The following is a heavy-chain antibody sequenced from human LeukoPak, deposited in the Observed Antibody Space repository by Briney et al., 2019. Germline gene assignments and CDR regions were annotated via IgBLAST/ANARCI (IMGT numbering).Heavy chain of an antibody. V-gene: IGHV4-59*01. CDR3: ARGVLAYCGADCYDDAFDI. CDR2: IYYSGST. D-gene: IGHD2-21*02. CDR1: GGSISSYY. Sequence: SETLSLTCTVSGGSISSYYWSWIWQPPGKGLEWIGYIYYSGSTYYNPSLKSRVTISVDTSKNQFSLKLSSVTAADTAVYYCARGVLAYCGADCYDDAFDIWGQGTMVTVSS. J-gene: IGHJ3*02.